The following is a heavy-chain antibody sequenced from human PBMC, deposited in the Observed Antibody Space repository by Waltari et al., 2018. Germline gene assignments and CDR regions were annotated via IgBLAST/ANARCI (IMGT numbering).Heavy chain of an antibody. J-gene: IGHJ4*02. V-gene: IGHV1-69*01. CDR3: ARDLSIAARRGFVY. Sequence: VQLVQSGAEVKKPGESLKISCTGSGYSFTSYWIGWVRQAPGKGLEWMGGIIPIFGTANYAQKFQGRVTSTADESTSTAYMELSSLRSEDTAVYYCARDLSIAARRGFVYWGQGTLVTVSS. CDR2: IIPIFGTA. D-gene: IGHD6-6*01. CDR1: GYSFTSYW.